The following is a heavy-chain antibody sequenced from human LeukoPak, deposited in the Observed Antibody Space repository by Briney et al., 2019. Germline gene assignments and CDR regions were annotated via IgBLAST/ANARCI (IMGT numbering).Heavy chain of an antibody. CDR1: GFTFNNYA. Sequence: PGGSLRLSCAASGFTFNNYAMSWVRQAPGKGLEWVSVISGSGPTTYYADSVKGRFTISRDNSKNTLYLQMNSLTAEDTAVYYCARARSYDRSGYSFDYWGQGTPVTVSS. V-gene: IGHV3-23*01. CDR2: ISGSGPTT. CDR3: ARARSYDRSGYSFDY. J-gene: IGHJ4*02. D-gene: IGHD3-22*01.